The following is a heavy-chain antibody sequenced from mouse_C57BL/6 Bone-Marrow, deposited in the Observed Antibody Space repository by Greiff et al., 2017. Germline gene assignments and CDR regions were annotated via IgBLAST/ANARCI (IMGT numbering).Heavy chain of an antibody. D-gene: IGHD1-1*01. Sequence: EVKLMESGGGLVKPGGSLKLSCAASGFTFSSYAMSWVRQTPEKRLEWVATISYGGSYTYYPDNVKGRFTISRDNAKNNLYLQMSHLKSEDTAMYYCARYGSSSFAYWGQGTLVTVSA. CDR1: GFTFSSYA. V-gene: IGHV5-4*03. CDR3: ARYGSSSFAY. CDR2: ISYGGSYT. J-gene: IGHJ3*01.